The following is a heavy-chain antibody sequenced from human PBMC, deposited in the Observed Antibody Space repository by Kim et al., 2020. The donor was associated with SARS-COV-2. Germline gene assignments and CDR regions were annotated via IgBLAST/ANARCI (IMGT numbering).Heavy chain of an antibody. V-gene: IGHV1-8*01. CDR1: GYTFTSYD. Sequence: ASVKVSCKASGYTFTSYDINWVRQATGQGLEWMGWMNPNSGNTGYAQKFQGRVTMTRNTSISTAYMELSSLRSEDTAVYYCALVNAKYSSSWFPEGGYYYYGMDVWGQGTTVTFSS. D-gene: IGHD6-13*01. CDR2: MNPNSGNT. CDR3: ALVNAKYSSSWFPEGGYYYYGMDV. J-gene: IGHJ6*02.